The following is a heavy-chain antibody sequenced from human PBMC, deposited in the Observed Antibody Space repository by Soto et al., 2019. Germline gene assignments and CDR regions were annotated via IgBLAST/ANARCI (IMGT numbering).Heavy chain of an antibody. Sequence: PSQTLSLTCAISGDTVSTNTAAWNWIRQSPSRGLEWLGRIYYKSRWYNDYSESLKSRIAIIPDTSRNQFSLQLNSVIPEDTAVNYCARDWGYDPDPTYYYGMDVWGQGTKVTVS. CDR2: IYYKSRWYN. V-gene: IGHV6-1*01. D-gene: IGHD5-12*01. CDR3: ARDWGYDPDPTYYYGMDV. J-gene: IGHJ6*02. CDR1: GDTVSTNTAA.